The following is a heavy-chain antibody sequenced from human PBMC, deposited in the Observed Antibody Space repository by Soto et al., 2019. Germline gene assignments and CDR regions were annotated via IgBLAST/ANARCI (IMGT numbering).Heavy chain of an antibody. CDR3: ARDGTIWYSSSWYYY. CDR2: INAGNGNT. D-gene: IGHD6-13*01. V-gene: IGHV1-3*01. CDR1: GYTFTSYA. Sequence: ASVKVSCKASGYTFTSYAMHWVRQAPGQRLEWMGWINAGNGNTKYSQKFQGRVTITRDTSASTAYMELSSLRSEDTAVYYCARDGTIWYSSSWYYYWGQGTLVTVSS. J-gene: IGHJ4*02.